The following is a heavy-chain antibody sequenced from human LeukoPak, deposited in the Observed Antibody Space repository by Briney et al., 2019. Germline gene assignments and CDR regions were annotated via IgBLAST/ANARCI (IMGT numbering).Heavy chain of an antibody. CDR1: GFTVSSNY. V-gene: IGHV3-21*01. Sequence: GGSLRLSCAASGFTVSSNYMSWVRQAPGKGLEWVSSISSSSSYIYYADSVKGRFTISRDNAKNSLYLQMNSLRAEDTAVYYCARDRGFDIWGQGTMVTVSS. J-gene: IGHJ3*02. D-gene: IGHD3-10*01. CDR2: ISSSSSYI. CDR3: ARDRGFDI.